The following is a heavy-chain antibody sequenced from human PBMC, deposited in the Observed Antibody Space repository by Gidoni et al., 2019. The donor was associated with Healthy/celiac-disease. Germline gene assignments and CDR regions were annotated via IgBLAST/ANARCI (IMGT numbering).Heavy chain of an antibody. Sequence: AEVKKPGASVKVSCKASGYTFTSYYMHWVRQAPGQGLEWMGIINPSGGSTSYAQKFQVRVTMTRDTSTSKVYMELISLRAEDTAVYYCARGSGDSGLFELWGRGTLVTVAS. CDR3: ARGSGDSGLFEL. J-gene: IGHJ2*01. CDR2: INPSGGST. V-gene: IGHV1-46*03. CDR1: GYTFTSYY. D-gene: IGHD5-12*01.